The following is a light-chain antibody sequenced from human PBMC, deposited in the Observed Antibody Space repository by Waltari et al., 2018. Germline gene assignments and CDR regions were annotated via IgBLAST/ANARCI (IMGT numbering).Light chain of an antibody. J-gene: IGKJ2*01. V-gene: IGKV1-9*01. Sequence: DIQLTQSPSFLSASVGDRVTITCRASQGISSYLAWYQQKPGKALKLLIYTASTLQSGVPSRFSGSGSGTEFTLTISSLQPEDFATYYCQHLNSYPVTFGQGTKLEIK. CDR1: QGISSY. CDR3: QHLNSYPVT. CDR2: TAS.